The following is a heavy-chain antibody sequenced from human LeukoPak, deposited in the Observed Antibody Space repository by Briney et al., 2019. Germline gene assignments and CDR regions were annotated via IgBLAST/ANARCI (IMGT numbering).Heavy chain of an antibody. Sequence: ASVKVSCKASGHTFTSNYIHWVRQAPGQGLEWMGIINPSGGSTSYAQKFQGRVTMTRDTSTSTVYMELSSLRSEDTAVYYCARDDNGSYSHFDLWGRGTLVTVSS. D-gene: IGHD1-26*01. V-gene: IGHV1-46*01. CDR3: ARDDNGSYSHFDL. J-gene: IGHJ2*01. CDR1: GHTFTSNY. CDR2: INPSGGST.